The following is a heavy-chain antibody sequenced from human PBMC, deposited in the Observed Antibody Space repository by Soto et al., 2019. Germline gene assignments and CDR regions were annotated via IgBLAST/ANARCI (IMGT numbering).Heavy chain of an antibody. CDR3: ARDGHSSSYHGDYFDY. CDR1: GGSISSGGYY. D-gene: IGHD6-13*01. J-gene: IGHJ4*02. V-gene: IGHV4-31*03. Sequence: PSETLSLTCTVSGGSISSGGYYWSWIRQHPGKGLEWIGYIYYSGSTYYNPSLKSRVTISVDTSKNQFSLKLSSVTAADTAVYYCARDGHSSSYHGDYFDYWGQGTLVTVSS. CDR2: IYYSGST.